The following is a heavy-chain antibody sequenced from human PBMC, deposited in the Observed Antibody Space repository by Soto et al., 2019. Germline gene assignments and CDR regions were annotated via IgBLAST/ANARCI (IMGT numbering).Heavy chain of an antibody. CDR2: ISSSSSYI. Sequence: GSLRLSCAASGFTFSSYSMNWVRQAPGKGLEWVSSISSSSSYIYYADSVKGRFTISRDNAKNSLYLQMNSLRAEDTAVYYCARTIRDYYDSSGYWFDIWGQGTMVTVSS. D-gene: IGHD3-22*01. CDR1: GFTFSSYS. CDR3: ARTIRDYYDSSGYWFDI. J-gene: IGHJ3*02. V-gene: IGHV3-21*01.